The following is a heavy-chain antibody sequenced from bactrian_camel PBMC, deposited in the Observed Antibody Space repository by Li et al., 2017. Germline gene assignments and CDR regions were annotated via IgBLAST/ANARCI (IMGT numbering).Heavy chain of an antibody. Sequence: VQLVESGGGSVQAGGSLSISCTAPGFTSNGCSMDWFRQAAGKEREAVAFIYTGGAGTCYADSVKGRFTISQDNAKNTVYLQMNSLKAEDTAMYHCAGGYIGSRCDLAATSYNYWGEGTQVTVS. CDR1: GFTSNGCS. D-gene: IGHD5*01. V-gene: IGHV3S1*01. CDR3: AGGYIGSRCDLAATSYNY. J-gene: IGHJ4*01. CDR2: IYTGGAGT.